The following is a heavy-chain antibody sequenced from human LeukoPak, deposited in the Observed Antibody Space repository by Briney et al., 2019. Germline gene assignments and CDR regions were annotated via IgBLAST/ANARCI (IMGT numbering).Heavy chain of an antibody. V-gene: IGHV1-69*05. J-gene: IGHJ6*03. CDR3: ARGRCSSTSCYAYQDYYYYYMDV. CDR1: GGTFNNYA. D-gene: IGHD2-2*01. Sequence: SVKVSCKASGGTFNNYAFNWVRQAPGQGLEWMGGITPIFGTANYAQKFQGRVTITTDESTSTAYMELSSLRSEDTAVYYCARGRCSSTSCYAYQDYYYYYMDVWGKGTTVTVSS. CDR2: ITPIFGTA.